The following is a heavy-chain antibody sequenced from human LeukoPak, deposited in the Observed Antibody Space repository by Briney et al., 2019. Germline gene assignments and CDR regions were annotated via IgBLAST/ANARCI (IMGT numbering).Heavy chain of an antibody. V-gene: IGHV4-39*01. CDR2: ICNGRTT. CDR3: ARHFSEDGYNAAPFQH. Sequence: SETLSLTCTVSGDSISSITYYWAWIRRPPGKGLEWIGSICNGRTTYYNPSLKGRVTMSTDTSKNQFSLKLTSVTAADTAVYYCARHFSEDGYNAAPFQHWGQGTLVTVSS. D-gene: IGHD5-24*01. CDR1: GDSISSITYY. J-gene: IGHJ1*01.